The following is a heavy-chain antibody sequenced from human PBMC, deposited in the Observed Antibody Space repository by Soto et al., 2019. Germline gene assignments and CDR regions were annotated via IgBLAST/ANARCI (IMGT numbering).Heavy chain of an antibody. V-gene: IGHV3-33*01. J-gene: IGHJ4*02. D-gene: IGHD2-21*01. CDR2: IWHDGSDE. CDR1: GFTFRSHG. Sequence: QVKLVESGGGVVQPGRSLRLSCAASGFTFRSHGMHWVRQAPGKGLEWVAVIWHDGSDEYYADSVKGRFTISRDNYKNTLSLQMKSLRAEDTAVYYCAREGYGGEAPFDYWGQGTLVTVSS. CDR3: AREGYGGEAPFDY.